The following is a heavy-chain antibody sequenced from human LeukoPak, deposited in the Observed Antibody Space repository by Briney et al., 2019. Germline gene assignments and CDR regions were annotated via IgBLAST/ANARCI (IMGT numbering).Heavy chain of an antibody. J-gene: IGHJ4*02. Sequence: GGSLRLSCAASGFTFSSYAMSWVRQAPGKGLEWVSATNGSGGSTYYADLVKGRFTISSNTSKNTLYLQANSLSAEDTAVYYCAKVAPYCRERDSWGQGTLVTVSS. CDR3: AKVAPYCRERDS. V-gene: IGHV3-23*01. CDR1: GFTFSSYA. CDR2: TNGSGGST. D-gene: IGHD2-15*01.